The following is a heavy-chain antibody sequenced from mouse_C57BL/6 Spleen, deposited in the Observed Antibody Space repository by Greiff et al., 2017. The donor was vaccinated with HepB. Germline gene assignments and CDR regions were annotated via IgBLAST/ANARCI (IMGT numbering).Heavy chain of an antibody. J-gene: IGHJ2*01. CDR2: IDPSDSDT. CDR1: GYTFTSYW. V-gene: IGHV1-50*01. Sequence: QVQLKESGAELVKPGASVKLSCKASGYTFTSYWMQWVKQRPGKGLEWIGKIDPSDSDTNYNQKFKGKATLTVDTSHSTAYMQLSSLTSEDSAVYYCARDYGSGYYFDYWGQGTTLTVSS. D-gene: IGHD1-1*01. CDR3: ARDYGSGYYFDY.